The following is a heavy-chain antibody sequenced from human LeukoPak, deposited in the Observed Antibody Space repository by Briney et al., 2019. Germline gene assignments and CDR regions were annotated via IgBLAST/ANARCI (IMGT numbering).Heavy chain of an antibody. CDR3: ASGTARLGVPDAFDI. CDR2: ISWNSVSI. J-gene: IGHJ3*02. D-gene: IGHD3-10*01. V-gene: IGHV3-9*01. CDR1: GFTFDDYA. Sequence: GGSLRLSCAASGFTFDDYAMHWVRQAPGKGLEWVSSISWNSVSIGYVDSVKGRFTISRDNAKNSLYLQMNSLRAEDTAVYYCASGTARLGVPDAFDIWGQGTMVTVSS.